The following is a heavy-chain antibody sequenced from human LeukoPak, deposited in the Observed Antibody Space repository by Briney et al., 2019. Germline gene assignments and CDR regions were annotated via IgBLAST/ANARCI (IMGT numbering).Heavy chain of an antibody. CDR2: IIPILGIA. J-gene: IGHJ4*02. CDR1: GGTFSSYA. CDR3: ARGSIAAAAVNY. Sequence: GASVKVSCKASGGTFSSYAISWVRQAPGQGLEWMGRIIPILGIANYAQKFQGRVTITADKSTSTAYMELSSLRSEDTAVDYCARGSIAAAAVNYWGQGTLVTVSS. V-gene: IGHV1-69*04. D-gene: IGHD6-13*01.